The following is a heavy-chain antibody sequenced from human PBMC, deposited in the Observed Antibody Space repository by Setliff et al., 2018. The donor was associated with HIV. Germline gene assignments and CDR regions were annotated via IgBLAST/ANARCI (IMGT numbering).Heavy chain of an antibody. CDR1: GGSISSYY. V-gene: IGHV4-39*01. J-gene: IGHJ6*03. Sequence: SETLSLTCTVSGGSISSYYWSWIRQPPGKGLEWIGSINYRGNTYYNPSLKSRAAISVDTSKNQISLKLSSVTAADTAVYYCASLDGSEGPSIYYYYMDVWGKGTAVTVSS. CDR2: INYRGNT. D-gene: IGHD3-10*01. CDR3: ASLDGSEGPSIYYYYMDV.